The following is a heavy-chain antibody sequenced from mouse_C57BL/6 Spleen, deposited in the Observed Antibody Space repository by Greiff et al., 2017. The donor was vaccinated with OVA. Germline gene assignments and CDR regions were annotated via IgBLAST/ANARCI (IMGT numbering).Heavy chain of an antibody. CDR3: ARGGTGTENYAMDY. V-gene: IGHV1-55*01. Sequence: QVQLQQSGAELVKPGASVKMSCKASGYTFTSYWITWVKQRPGQGLEWIGDIYPGSGSTNYNEKFKSKATLTVDTSSSTAYMQLSSLTSEDSAVYYCARGGTGTENYAMDYWGQGTSVTVSS. CDR2: IYPGSGST. D-gene: IGHD4-1*01. CDR1: GYTFTSYW. J-gene: IGHJ4*01.